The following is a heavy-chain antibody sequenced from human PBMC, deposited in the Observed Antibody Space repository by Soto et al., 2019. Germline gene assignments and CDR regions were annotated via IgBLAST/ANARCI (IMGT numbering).Heavy chain of an antibody. CDR1: VAYLSRVDYY. CDR3: AKARREAGSWSWFEP. J-gene: IGHJ5*02. Sequence: SETRSLICTVSVAYLSRVDYYWRWIRPHPGKGLEWVGYVYXTGGIDYSPSLEGRLTMSVASAKKQFSLKLTSVTAADAAVYFCAKARREAGSWSWFEPRGKGTPVTVSS. V-gene: IGHV4-31*03. CDR2: VYXTGGI. D-gene: IGHD1-26*01.